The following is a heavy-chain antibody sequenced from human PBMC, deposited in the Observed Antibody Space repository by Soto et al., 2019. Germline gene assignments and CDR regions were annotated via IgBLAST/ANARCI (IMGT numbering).Heavy chain of an antibody. Sequence: ASVKVSCKASGYTFTSYGVSWVRQAPGQGLEWMGWISAYNGNTNYAQKLQGRVTMTTDTSTSTAYMELRSLRSDDTAAYYCASDSQVYCGDDCSLDYWGQGTLVTVSS. CDR2: ISAYNGNT. D-gene: IGHD2-21*02. J-gene: IGHJ4*02. CDR3: ASDSQVYCGDDCSLDY. CDR1: GYTFTSYG. V-gene: IGHV1-18*04.